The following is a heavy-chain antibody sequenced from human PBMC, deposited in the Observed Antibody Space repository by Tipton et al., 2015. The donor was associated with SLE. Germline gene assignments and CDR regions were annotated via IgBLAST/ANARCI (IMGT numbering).Heavy chain of an antibody. V-gene: IGHV3-48*03. CDR3: ARGQTTSSF. D-gene: IGHD6-6*01. CDR1: GFTFSTYV. J-gene: IGHJ4*02. CDR2: ISNSGTSI. Sequence: SLRLSCAASGFTFSTYVMNWVRQAPGKGLEWISYISNSGTSIYYADSVKGRFTISRDNAKNSLYLQMNSLRAEDTAVYYCARGQTTSSFWGQGTLVTVSS.